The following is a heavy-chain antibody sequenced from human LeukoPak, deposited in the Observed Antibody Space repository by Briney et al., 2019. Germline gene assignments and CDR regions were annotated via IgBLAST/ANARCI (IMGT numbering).Heavy chain of an antibody. J-gene: IGHJ5*02. CDR3: ARQGCSSTSCYLNWFDP. CDR1: GYSFTSYW. V-gene: IGHV5-51*01. CDR2: IYPGDSDT. Sequence: GESLKISCKGSGYSFTSYWIGWVRQMPGKGLEWMGIIYPGDSDTRYSPSFQGQVTISADKFISTAYLQWSSLKASDTAMYYCARQGCSSTSCYLNWFDPWGQGTLVTVSS. D-gene: IGHD2-2*01.